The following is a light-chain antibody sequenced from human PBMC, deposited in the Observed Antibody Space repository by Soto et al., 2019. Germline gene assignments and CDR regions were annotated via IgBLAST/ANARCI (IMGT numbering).Light chain of an antibody. CDR2: EVN. J-gene: IGLJ2*01. CDR1: SSDVGGYNY. Sequence: QSVLTQPPSASGSPGQSVTISCTGTSSDVGGYNYVSWYQQHPGKAPKLMIYEVNKRPSGVPDRFSGSKSDNAASLTVSGRQAEDEAYYYCSSYAGSNYVIFGGGTKLTVL. V-gene: IGLV2-8*01. CDR3: SSYAGSNYVI.